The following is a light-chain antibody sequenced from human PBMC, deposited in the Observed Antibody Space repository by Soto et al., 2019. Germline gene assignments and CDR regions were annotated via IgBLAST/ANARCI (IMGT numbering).Light chain of an antibody. J-gene: IGKJ5*01. CDR2: GAS. V-gene: IGKV3-15*01. CDR1: QTVSRH. Sequence: EIVMTQSPGTLSLSPGERATLPCRASQTVSRHLAWYQQKPGQAPRLLIFGASTRATGIPDRFSGSGSGTDFTLTISFLQSEDFAVYYCQQYNSWPLITFGPGTRLDIK. CDR3: QQYNSWPLIT.